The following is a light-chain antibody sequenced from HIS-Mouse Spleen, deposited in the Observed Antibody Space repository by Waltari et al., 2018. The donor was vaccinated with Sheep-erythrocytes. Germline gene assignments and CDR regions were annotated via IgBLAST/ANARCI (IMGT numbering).Light chain of an antibody. V-gene: IGLV2-11*01. CDR2: DVS. CDR1: SSDVGGYHY. CDR3: CSYAGSYNHV. Sequence: QSALTQPRSVSGSPGQSVTIPCTGTSSDVGGYHYVSWYQQHPGKAPKLMIYDVSKRPSGFPDRFSGSKSGNTASLTISGLQAEDEADYYCCSYAGSYNHVFATGTKVTVL. J-gene: IGLJ1*01.